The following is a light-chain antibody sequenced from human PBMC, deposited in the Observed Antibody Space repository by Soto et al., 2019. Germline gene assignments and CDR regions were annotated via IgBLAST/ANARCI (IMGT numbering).Light chain of an antibody. J-gene: IGKJ1*01. CDR1: QSVSNNF. CDR3: QQYGSSGT. Sequence: EIVLTQSPGTLSPSPGERATLSCRASQSVSNNFLAWYQQKPGQAPRLLIYGTSNRATGIPDRFSGSGSGTDFTLTISRLEPEVFAVYYCQQYGSSGTFGQGTKVEIK. V-gene: IGKV3-20*01. CDR2: GTS.